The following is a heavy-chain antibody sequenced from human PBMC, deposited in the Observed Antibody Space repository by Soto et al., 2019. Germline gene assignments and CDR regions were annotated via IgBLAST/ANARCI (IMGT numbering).Heavy chain of an antibody. V-gene: IGHV5-51*01. D-gene: IGHD2-8*01. Sequence: PEEPLESAECGSRYSLTSYWIGWVRQRPGKGLEWMGIIYPGDSATRYSPSFQGQVTISADKSISTAYLQRSSLKASDTAMYYCARLLHGVHGMHVWGQGTTFTVSS. CDR2: IYPGDSAT. CDR3: ARLLHGVHGMHV. CDR1: RYSLTSYW. J-gene: IGHJ6*02.